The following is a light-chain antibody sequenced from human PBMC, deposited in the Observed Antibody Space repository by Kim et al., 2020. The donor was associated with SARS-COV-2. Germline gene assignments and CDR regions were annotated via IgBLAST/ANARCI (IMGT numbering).Light chain of an antibody. V-gene: IGLV4-60*03. Sequence: QPVLTQSSSASASLGSSVKLTRTLSSGHSSYIIAWHQQQPGKAPRYLMKLEGSGSYNKGSGVPDRFSGSSSGADRYLTISNLQSEDEADYYCETWDSNTWVFGGGTKLTVL. J-gene: IGLJ3*02. CDR2: LEGSGSY. CDR3: ETWDSNTWV. CDR1: SGHSSYI.